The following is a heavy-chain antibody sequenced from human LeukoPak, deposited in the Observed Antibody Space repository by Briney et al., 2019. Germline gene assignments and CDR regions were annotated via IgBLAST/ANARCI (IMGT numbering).Heavy chain of an antibody. J-gene: IGHJ4*02. CDR3: ARGLRSWDAFDY. D-gene: IGHD3-16*01. CDR2: ISSSGSTI. V-gene: IGHV3-11*04. CDR1: GFTFSDYY. Sequence: GGSLRLSCAASGFTFSDYYMSWIRQAPGEGPGWVSYISSSGSTIYYVDSVKGRFTISRDNAKNSLYLEMNSLRTEDTAVYYCARGLRSWDAFDYWGQGTLVTVSS.